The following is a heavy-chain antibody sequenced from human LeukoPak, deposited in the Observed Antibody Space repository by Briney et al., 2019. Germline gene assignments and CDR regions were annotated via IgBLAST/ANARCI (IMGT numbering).Heavy chain of an antibody. CDR1: GGSISSYY. V-gene: IGHV4-59*01. CDR3: ARDNTSSGWVFWFDP. CDR2: IYYSGST. Sequence: SETLSLTCTVSGGSISSYYWSWIRQPPGKGLEWIGHIYYSGSTNYNPSLKSRVTISVDTSKNQFSLKLSSVTAADTAVYYCARDNTSSGWVFWFDPWGQGTLVTVSS. J-gene: IGHJ5*02. D-gene: IGHD6-19*01.